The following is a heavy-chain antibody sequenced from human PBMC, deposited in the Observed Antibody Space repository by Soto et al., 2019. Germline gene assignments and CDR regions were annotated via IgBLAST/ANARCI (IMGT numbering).Heavy chain of an antibody. J-gene: IGHJ6*02. D-gene: IGHD1-26*01. CDR2: INPNSGGT. CDR3: GRAWDPSVMDV. V-gene: IGHV1-2*04. CDR1: GYTFTGYY. Sequence: QVQLVQSGAEVKKPGASVKVSRKASGYTFTGYYMHWVRQAPGQGLEWMGWINPNSGGTNYAQKFEGWVTMPRDPSISTGYMELSRLGSDDTAVYYCGRAWDPSVMDVWGQGTTVTVSS.